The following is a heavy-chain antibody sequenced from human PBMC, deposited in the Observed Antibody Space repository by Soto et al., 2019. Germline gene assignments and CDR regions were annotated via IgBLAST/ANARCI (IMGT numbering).Heavy chain of an antibody. J-gene: IGHJ4*02. V-gene: IGHV4-39*01. Sequence: QLQLQESGPGLVKPSETLSLTCSVSGGSISSSSSYYWGWIRQPPGQGLEWIASIFHAGSTYYKPSLTSQVTISVDTSKNQFSLKLRSVTAADTAVYYCARQLGYCSGGTCLFDYWGQGILVTVSP. CDR2: IFHAGST. CDR1: GGSISSSSSYY. D-gene: IGHD2-15*01. CDR3: ARQLGYCSGGTCLFDY.